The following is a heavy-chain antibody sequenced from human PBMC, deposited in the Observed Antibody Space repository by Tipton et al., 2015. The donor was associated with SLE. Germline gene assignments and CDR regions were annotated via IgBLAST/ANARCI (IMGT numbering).Heavy chain of an antibody. CDR1: GFTFSSYE. Sequence: SLRLSCAASGFTFSSYEMNWVRQAPGKGLEWVSYISSSGSTIYYADSVKGRFTISRDNAKNSLYLQMNSLRAEDTAVYYCARGHPYYDFWSGHGRLDYWGQGTLVTVSS. J-gene: IGHJ4*02. CDR3: ARGHPYYDFWSGHGRLDY. CDR2: ISSSGSTI. V-gene: IGHV3-48*03. D-gene: IGHD3-3*01.